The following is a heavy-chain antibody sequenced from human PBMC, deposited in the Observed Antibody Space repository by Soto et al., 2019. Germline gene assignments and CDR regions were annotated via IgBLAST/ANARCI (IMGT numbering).Heavy chain of an antibody. CDR3: ARAFIAGAGPGIDY. Sequence: SETLSLTCAVYGGSFSGYYWSWIRQPPGKGLEWIGEINHSGSTNYNPSPKSRVTISVDTSKNQFSLKLSSVTAADTAVYYCARAFIAGAGPGIDYWGQGTQGTVSS. V-gene: IGHV4-34*01. J-gene: IGHJ4*02. CDR2: INHSGST. CDR1: GGSFSGYY. D-gene: IGHD6-19*01.